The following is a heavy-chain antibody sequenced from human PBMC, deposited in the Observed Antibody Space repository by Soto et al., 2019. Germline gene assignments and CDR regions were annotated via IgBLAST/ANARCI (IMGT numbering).Heavy chain of an antibody. CDR1: GGSISSSNW. Sequence: SETLSLTCAVSGGSISSSNWWSWVRQPPGKGLEWIGEIYHSGSTNYNPSLKSRVTISVDKSKNQFSRKLSSVTAADTAVYYCARDRGRVDSVVVPAANDAFDIWGQGTMVTVSS. CDR2: IYHSGST. V-gene: IGHV4-4*02. D-gene: IGHD2-2*01. CDR3: ARDRGRVDSVVVPAANDAFDI. J-gene: IGHJ3*02.